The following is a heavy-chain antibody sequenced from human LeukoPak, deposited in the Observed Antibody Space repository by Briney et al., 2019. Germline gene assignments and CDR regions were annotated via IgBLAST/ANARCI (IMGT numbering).Heavy chain of an antibody. Sequence: GGSLRLSCAASGFTFSSYSMNWVRQAPGKGLVWVSRINSDGSRTNYADSVKGRFTISRDNAKNTLYLQMSSLRAEDTAVYYCARVLTGSWDWFDPWGQGTLVTVSS. D-gene: IGHD2-8*02. CDR1: GFTFSSYS. CDR2: INSDGSRT. J-gene: IGHJ5*02. V-gene: IGHV3-74*01. CDR3: ARVLTGSWDWFDP.